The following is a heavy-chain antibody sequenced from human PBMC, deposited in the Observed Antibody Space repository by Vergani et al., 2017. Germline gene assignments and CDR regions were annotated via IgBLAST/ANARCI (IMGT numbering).Heavy chain of an antibody. CDR2: ISWNSGAV. Sequence: EVQLVESGGSLVHPGGSLRLSCAASGITFWKFGMHWVRQGPGKGLEWVSGISWNSGAVDYADSVRGRFTISRDNAKNSLFLEMNSLRAEDTAVYYCVRDVRVSRTWGQGTLVAVSS. CDR1: GITFWKFG. V-gene: IGHV3-9*01. J-gene: IGHJ3*01. CDR3: VRDVRVSRT.